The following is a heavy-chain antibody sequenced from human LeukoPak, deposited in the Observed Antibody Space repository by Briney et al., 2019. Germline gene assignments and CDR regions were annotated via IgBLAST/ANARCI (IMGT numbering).Heavy chain of an antibody. V-gene: IGHV3-21*01. D-gene: IGHD5-18*01. CDR1: GFTFSSYS. J-gene: IGHJ4*02. CDR3: ARDLGYSYGYNY. CDR2: ISSSSSYI. Sequence: GGSLRLSCAASGFTFSSYSMNWVRQAPGKGLEWVSSISSSSSYIYYADSVKGRFTISRDNAKNSLYLQMNSLRAEDTAVYYCARDLGYSYGYNYWGQGTLVTVSS.